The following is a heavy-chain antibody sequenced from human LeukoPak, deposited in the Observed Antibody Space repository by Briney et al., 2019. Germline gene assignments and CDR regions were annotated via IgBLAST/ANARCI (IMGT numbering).Heavy chain of an antibody. CDR1: GYSFSSYW. J-gene: IGHJ4*02. V-gene: IGHV5-51*01. D-gene: IGHD6-13*01. CDR3: ARPPSRAAPGPFDY. Sequence: GESLKISCKASGYSFSSYWIGWVRQTPEKGLERMGIIFPGDSATRYTPSFQGQVTISADKSISTAYLQWSSLKASDTAMYYCARPPSRAAPGPFDYWGQGTLVTVSS. CDR2: IFPGDSAT.